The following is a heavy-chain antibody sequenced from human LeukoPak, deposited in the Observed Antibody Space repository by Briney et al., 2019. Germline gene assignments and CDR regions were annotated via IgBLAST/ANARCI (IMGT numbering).Heavy chain of an antibody. CDR2: ISGSGGST. J-gene: IGHJ4*02. D-gene: IGHD5-18*01. CDR3: AKDREYSYGGPFAY. Sequence: GASLRLSCAASGFTFSSYAMSWVRQAPGKGREWVSAISGSGGSTYYADSVKGRFTISRDNSKNTLYLQMNSLRAEDTAVYYCAKDREYSYGGPFAYWGQGTLVTVSS. CDR1: GFTFSSYA. V-gene: IGHV3-23*01.